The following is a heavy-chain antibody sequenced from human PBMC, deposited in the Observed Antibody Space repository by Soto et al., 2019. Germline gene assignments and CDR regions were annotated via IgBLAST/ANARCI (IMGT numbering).Heavy chain of an antibody. J-gene: IGHJ6*02. CDR1: GYIFTSYA. CDR3: ARDVSGTYYYYGMDV. Sequence: GASVKVSCKASGYIFTSYAMHCVRQAPGQRLEWMGWINTGDGNTKYSQKLQGRVTITRDTSASTAYMELSSLTSEDAAVFYCARDVSGTYYYYGMDVWGQGTTVTVSS. CDR2: INTGDGNT. V-gene: IGHV1-3*04. D-gene: IGHD1-26*01.